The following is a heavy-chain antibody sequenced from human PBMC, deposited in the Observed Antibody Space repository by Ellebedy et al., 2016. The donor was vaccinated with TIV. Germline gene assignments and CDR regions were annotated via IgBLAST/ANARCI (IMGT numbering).Heavy chain of an antibody. Sequence: GGSLRLSCAASGFTFSSYAMNWVRQAPGKGLEWVSSISDTGISTYYADSVKGRFTISRDNSKNTLNLQMNSLRAEDTAVYYCAKLGVSVSGVVYDAFDIWGQGTMVLVSS. V-gene: IGHV3-23*01. CDR2: ISDTGIST. D-gene: IGHD3-3*01. CDR1: GFTFSSYA. J-gene: IGHJ3*02. CDR3: AKLGVSVSGVVYDAFDI.